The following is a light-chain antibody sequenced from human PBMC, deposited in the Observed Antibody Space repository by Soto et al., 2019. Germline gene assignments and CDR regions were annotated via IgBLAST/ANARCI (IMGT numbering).Light chain of an antibody. V-gene: IGKV3-20*01. CDR1: QTVRNNH. J-gene: IGKJ4*01. Sequence: EIVLTQSPGTLSVSPGXRATLSCRASQTVRNNHLAWYQQMPGQAPRLLIYGASSRAADIPDRFSGSGSGTDFPLTINRLEPGDFAVNFCQQYGNSTHTFGGGTKADIK. CDR2: GAS. CDR3: QQYGNSTHT.